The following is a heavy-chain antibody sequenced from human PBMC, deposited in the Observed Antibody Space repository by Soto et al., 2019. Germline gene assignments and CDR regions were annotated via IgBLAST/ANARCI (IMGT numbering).Heavy chain of an antibody. D-gene: IGHD3-3*01. Sequence: GGSLRLSCAASGFAFSSYVLHWVRRAPGKGPEWVAVSCNSGGIGYADSVKGRFTISRDNAKNSLYLQMNSLRAEDTAVYYCAKVKSPHYDFWSGPGNDDYWGQGTLVTVSS. CDR2: VSCNSGGI. J-gene: IGHJ4*02. CDR3: AKVKSPHYDFWSGPGNDDY. V-gene: IGHV3-9*01. CDR1: GFAFSSYV.